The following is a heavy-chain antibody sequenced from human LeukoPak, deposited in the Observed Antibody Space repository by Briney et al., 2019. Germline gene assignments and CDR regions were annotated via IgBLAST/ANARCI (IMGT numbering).Heavy chain of an antibody. Sequence: PSETLSLTCTVSGGSISSSSYYWGWIRQPPGKGLEWIGSIYYSGSTYYNPSLKSRVTISVDTPKNQFSLKLSSVTAADTAVYYCAAGRILSNGAFDIWGQGTMVTVSS. CDR3: AAGRILSNGAFDI. J-gene: IGHJ3*02. V-gene: IGHV4-39*01. CDR1: GGSISSSSYY. D-gene: IGHD2-15*01. CDR2: IYYSGST.